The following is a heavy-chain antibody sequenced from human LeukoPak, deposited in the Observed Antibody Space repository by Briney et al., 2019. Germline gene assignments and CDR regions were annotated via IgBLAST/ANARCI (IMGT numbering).Heavy chain of an antibody. Sequence: ASVKVSCTASGYTFTSYGISWVRQAPGQGLEWMGWISAYNGNTNYAQKLQGRVTMTTDTSTSTAYMELRSLRSDDTAVYYCARDNRGYYYDYYYGMDVWGQGTTVTVSS. CDR3: ARDNRGYYYDYYYGMDV. V-gene: IGHV1-18*01. CDR2: ISAYNGNT. CDR1: GYTFTSYG. J-gene: IGHJ6*02. D-gene: IGHD3-22*01.